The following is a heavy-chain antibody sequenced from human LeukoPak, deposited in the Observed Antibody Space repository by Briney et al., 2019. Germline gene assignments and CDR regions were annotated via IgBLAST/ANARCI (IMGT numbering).Heavy chain of an antibody. V-gene: IGHV5-51*01. CDR1: GYSFTSYW. CDR2: IYPGDSDT. J-gene: IGHJ6*02. Sequence: GESLKISCKGSGYSFTSYWIGWVRQMPGKGLEWMGIIYPGDSDTRYSPSLQGQVTISADKSISTAYLQWSSLKASDTAMYYCARPGTMVRGVHAYGMDVWGQGTTVTVSS. D-gene: IGHD3-10*01. CDR3: ARPGTMVRGVHAYGMDV.